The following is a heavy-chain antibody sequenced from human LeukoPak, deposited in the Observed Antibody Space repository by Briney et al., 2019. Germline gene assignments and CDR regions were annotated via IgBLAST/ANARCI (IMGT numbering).Heavy chain of an antibody. V-gene: IGHV5-51*01. CDR3: ARLSEQYYDFLKVLDP. CDR2: IYPGDSDT. D-gene: IGHD3-3*01. CDR1: GYSFTSYW. Sequence: GESLKISCKGSGYSFTSYWIGWVRQMPGKGLEWMGIIYPGDSDTRYSPSFQGQVTISADKSISTAYLQWSSLKASDTAMYYCARLSEQYYDFLKVLDPWGQGTLVTVSS. J-gene: IGHJ5*02.